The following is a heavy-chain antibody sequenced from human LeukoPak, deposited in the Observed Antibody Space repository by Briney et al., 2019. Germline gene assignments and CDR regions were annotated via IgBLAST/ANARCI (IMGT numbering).Heavy chain of an antibody. D-gene: IGHD1-1*01. Sequence: GGSLRLSCAASGCTFSSYDMHWVRQATGKGLEWVSAIGTAGDTYYPGSVKGRFTISRENAKNSLYLQMNSLRAGDTAVYYCARGLERRPFYYYYYGMDVWGQGTTVTVSS. V-gene: IGHV3-13*01. CDR3: ARGLERRPFYYYYYGMDV. J-gene: IGHJ6*02. CDR2: IGTAGDT. CDR1: GCTFSSYD.